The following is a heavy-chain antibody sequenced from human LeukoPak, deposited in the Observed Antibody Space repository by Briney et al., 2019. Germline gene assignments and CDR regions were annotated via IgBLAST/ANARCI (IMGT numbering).Heavy chain of an antibody. CDR2: IRYDGSNK. D-gene: IGHD1-26*01. Sequence: GGSLRLSCAASGFTFSSYGMHWVRQAPGKGLEWVAFIRYDGSNKYYADSVKGRFTISRDNSKNTLYLQMNSLRAEDTAVYYCANGGGSYSYWYFDLWGRGTLVTVSS. CDR1: GFTFSSYG. CDR3: ANGGGSYSYWYFDL. V-gene: IGHV3-30*02. J-gene: IGHJ2*01.